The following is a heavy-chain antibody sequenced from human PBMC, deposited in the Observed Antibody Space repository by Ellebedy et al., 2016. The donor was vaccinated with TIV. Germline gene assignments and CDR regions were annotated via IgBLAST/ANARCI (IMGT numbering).Heavy chain of an antibody. CDR3: ARGGADDYGDY. J-gene: IGHJ4*02. Sequence: RGSLRLSCAASGFTFSSYEMNWVRQAPGKGLEWVSYISSSGSIIYYADSAKGRFTISRDNAKNSLYLQMNSLRAEDTAVYYCARGGADDYGDYWGQGTLVTVSS. D-gene: IGHD4-17*01. V-gene: IGHV3-48*03. CDR2: ISSSGSII. CDR1: GFTFSSYE.